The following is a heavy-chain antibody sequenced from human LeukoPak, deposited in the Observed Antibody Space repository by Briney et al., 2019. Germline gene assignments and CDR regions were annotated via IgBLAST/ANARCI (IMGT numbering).Heavy chain of an antibody. J-gene: IGHJ4*02. D-gene: IGHD6-19*01. CDR3: ARDRFSIAVAGKYFDY. CDR2: MNPNSGGT. V-gene: IGHV1-2*02. Sequence: ASVKVSCKASGYTFTSCDINWVRRATGQGLEWMGWMNPNSGGTNYAQKFQGRVTMTRDTSISTAYMELSRLRSDDTAVYYCARDRFSIAVAGKYFDYWGQGTLVTVSS. CDR1: GYTFTSCD.